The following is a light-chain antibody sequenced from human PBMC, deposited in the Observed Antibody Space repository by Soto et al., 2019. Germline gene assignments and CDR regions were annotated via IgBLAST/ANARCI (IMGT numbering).Light chain of an antibody. J-gene: IGKJ1*01. CDR1: QSIISW. CDR2: KAS. V-gene: IGKV1-5*03. CDR3: QQYNTLWT. Sequence: DIQMTQSPSTLSASVGDRVTIACRASQSIISWLAWYQQKPGKAPKLLIYKASILESGVPSRVSGSGAGTEFTLTNSSQQPDDFATYYCQQYNTLWTFGQGTKVEIK.